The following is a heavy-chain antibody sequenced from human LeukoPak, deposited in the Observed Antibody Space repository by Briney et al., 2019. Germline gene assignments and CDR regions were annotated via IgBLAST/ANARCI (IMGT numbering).Heavy chain of an antibody. CDR3: ARTYSSSSHIDY. Sequence: GRSLRLSCAASGFTFSSYAMHRVRQAPGKGLEWVAVISYDGSNKYYADSVKGRFTTSRDNSKNTLYLQMNSLRAEDTAVYYCARTYSSSSHIDYWGQGTLVTVSS. CDR2: ISYDGSNK. V-gene: IGHV3-30*01. D-gene: IGHD6-6*01. J-gene: IGHJ4*02. CDR1: GFTFSSYA.